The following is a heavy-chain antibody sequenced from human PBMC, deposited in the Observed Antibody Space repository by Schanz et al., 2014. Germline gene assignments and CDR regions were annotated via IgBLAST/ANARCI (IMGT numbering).Heavy chain of an antibody. CDR2: IQSDGSIT. V-gene: IGHV3-74*01. J-gene: IGHJ4*02. D-gene: IGHD3-10*01. CDR1: GFTFSSYW. CDR3: ARSTYYHVSWIYYGNFDS. Sequence: EVQLVESGGGVVHPGGSLRLSCAASGFTFSSYWMHWVRQAPGKGLVWVSRIQSDGSITTYADSVKGRFAISRDNAKNTLYLQMNSLGAEDTAVYYCARSTYYHVSWIYYGNFDSWGQGTLVTVSS.